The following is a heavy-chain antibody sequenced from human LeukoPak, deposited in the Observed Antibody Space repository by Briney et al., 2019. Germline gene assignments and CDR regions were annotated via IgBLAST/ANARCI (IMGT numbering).Heavy chain of an antibody. CDR1: GGSINSYY. J-gene: IGHJ4*02. D-gene: IGHD1-26*01. Sequence: SETLSLTCTVSGGSINSYYWSWVRQPPGKGLEWIGFIYYSGSTKYNPSLKSRVTISVDTSKNQFSLKLSSVTAADTAVYYCARSSSGTYSHFYWGQGTLVTVSS. CDR2: IYYSGST. CDR3: ARSSSGTYSHFY. V-gene: IGHV4-59*01.